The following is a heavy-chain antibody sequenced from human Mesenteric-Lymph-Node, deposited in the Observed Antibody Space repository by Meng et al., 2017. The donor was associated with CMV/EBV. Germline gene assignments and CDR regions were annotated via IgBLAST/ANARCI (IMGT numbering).Heavy chain of an antibody. CDR2: ISGYNGDT. CDR3: ARDLFASYPQGGAGY. V-gene: IGHV1-18*01. J-gene: IGHJ4*02. D-gene: IGHD1-26*01. Sequence: SGYAFTSYGISWVRQAPGQGLEWMGWISGYNGDTDYEQKFRDRVTMTTDTSTSTAYLDLRSLTSDDTAVYYCARDLFASYPQGGAGYWGQGTLVTVSS. CDR1: GYAFTSYG.